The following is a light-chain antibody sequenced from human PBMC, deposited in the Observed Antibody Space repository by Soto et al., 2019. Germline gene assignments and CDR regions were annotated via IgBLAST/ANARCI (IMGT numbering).Light chain of an antibody. CDR1: RSDVGGYNY. Sequence: QSALTQPRSVSGSPGQSVTISCTGTRSDVGGYNYVSWYQQHPGKAPKLMIYDVSKRPSGVPDRFSGSKSGNTASLTISWLQAEDEADDYCCSYAGSYTYVFGTGNKLTVL. CDR3: CSYAGSYTYV. V-gene: IGLV2-11*01. J-gene: IGLJ1*01. CDR2: DVS.